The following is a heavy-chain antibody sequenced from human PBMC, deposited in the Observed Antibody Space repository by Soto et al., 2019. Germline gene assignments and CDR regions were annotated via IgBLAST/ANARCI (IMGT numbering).Heavy chain of an antibody. J-gene: IGHJ6*02. CDR1: GYSFTSYA. CDR3: TGGVSLYGMDV. Sequence: EASVKVSCKASGYSFTSYAMHWVRQAPGQRLEWMGWINAGNGNTKYSQKFQGRVTITRDTSASTAYMELSSLRPEDTAVYYCTGGVSLYGMDVWGQGATVTVSS. V-gene: IGHV1-3*01. CDR2: INAGNGNT.